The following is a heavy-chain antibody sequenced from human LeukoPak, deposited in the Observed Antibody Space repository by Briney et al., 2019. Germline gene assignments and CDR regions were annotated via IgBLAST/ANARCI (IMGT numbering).Heavy chain of an antibody. CDR1: GYTFSVFY. CDR2: VVPKSGDT. CDR3: TRGVLLRGRGAFDI. J-gene: IGHJ3*02. V-gene: IGHV1-2*02. D-gene: IGHD2-15*01. Sequence: ASVKVSCKASGYTFSVFYIHWLRQAPGQGLEWMGWVVPKSGDTNIAQKFRDRVTMTRDTSINTAYMEINRLTSDDTAMYYCTRGVLLRGRGAFDIWGQGAMVTASS.